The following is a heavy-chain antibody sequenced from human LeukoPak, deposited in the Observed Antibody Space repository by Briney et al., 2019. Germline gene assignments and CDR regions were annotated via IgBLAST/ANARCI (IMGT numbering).Heavy chain of an antibody. CDR3: ARNTPLDAFDI. D-gene: IGHD2/OR15-2a*01. CDR1: GYSISSGYY. J-gene: IGHJ3*02. Sequence: SETLSLTCTVSGYSISSGYYWGWIRQPPGKGLEWIGSIYLGGSTYYNPSLKSRVTISVDTSKNQFSLKLSSVAAADTAVYYCARNTPLDAFDIWGHGTMVTVSS. CDR2: IYLGGST. V-gene: IGHV4-38-2*02.